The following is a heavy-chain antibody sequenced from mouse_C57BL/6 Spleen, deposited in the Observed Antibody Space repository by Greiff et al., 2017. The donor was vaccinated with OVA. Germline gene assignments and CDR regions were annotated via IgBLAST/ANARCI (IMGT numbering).Heavy chain of an antibody. CDR2: IWSGGST. J-gene: IGHJ2*01. Sequence: VQRVESGPGLVQPSQRLSITCTVSGFSLTSYGVHWVRQSPGKGLEWLGVIWSGGSTDYNAAFISRLSISKDNSKSQVFFKMNSLQADDTAIYYCARTIYYGNSYYFDYWGQGTTLTVSS. D-gene: IGHD2-1*01. CDR1: GFSLTSYG. CDR3: ARTIYYGNSYYFDY. V-gene: IGHV2-2*01.